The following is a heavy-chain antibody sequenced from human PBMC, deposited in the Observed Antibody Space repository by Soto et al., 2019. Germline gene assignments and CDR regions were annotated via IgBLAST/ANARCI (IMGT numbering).Heavy chain of an antibody. D-gene: IGHD4-17*01. CDR2: IYHSGST. V-gene: IGHV4-4*02. J-gene: IGHJ6*02. CDR1: GGSISSSNW. Sequence: QVQLQESGPGLVKPSGTLSLTCAVSGGSISSSNWWSWVRQPPGKGLEWIGEIYHSGSTNYNPSPXXRVTISVDKSXXQXSXXLSSVTAADTAVYYCARDRYGDYPEIYYYSYGMDVWGQGTTVTVSS. CDR3: ARDRYGDYPEIYYYSYGMDV.